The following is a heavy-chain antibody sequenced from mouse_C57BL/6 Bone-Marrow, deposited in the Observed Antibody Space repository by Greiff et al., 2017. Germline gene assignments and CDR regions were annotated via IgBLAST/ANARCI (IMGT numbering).Heavy chain of an antibody. Sequence: VQLQQSGPELVKPGASVKISCKASGYAFSSSWMNWVKQRPGKGLEWIGRIYPGDGDTNYNGKFKGKATLTADKSSSTAYMQLSSLTSEDSAVYFCARSHLPYYFDYWGQGTTLTVSS. CDR3: ARSHLPYYFDY. D-gene: IGHD5-5*01. CDR1: GYAFSSSW. J-gene: IGHJ2*01. CDR2: IYPGDGDT. V-gene: IGHV1-82*01.